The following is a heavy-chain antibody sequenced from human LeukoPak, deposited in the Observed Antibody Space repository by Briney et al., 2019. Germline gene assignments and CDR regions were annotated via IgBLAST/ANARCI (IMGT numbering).Heavy chain of an antibody. V-gene: IGHV3-48*01. CDR1: GFTFSSYS. CDR3: AREYNWNDGRDAFDI. J-gene: IGHJ3*02. D-gene: IGHD1-1*01. CDR2: ISSRSSTI. Sequence: GGSLRLSCAASGFTFSSYSMNCVRQAPGKGLEWVSYISSRSSTIYHAVYVKGRFTISRENAKNSLYLQMNSLRAEDTAVYYCAREYNWNDGRDAFDIWGQGTMVTVSS.